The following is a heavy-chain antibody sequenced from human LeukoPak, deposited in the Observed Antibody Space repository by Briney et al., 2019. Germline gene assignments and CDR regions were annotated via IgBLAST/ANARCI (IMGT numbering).Heavy chain of an antibody. CDR3: ARVSARWLQYYFDY. J-gene: IGHJ4*02. D-gene: IGHD5-24*01. V-gene: IGHV1-8*02. CDR2: MNPNSGNT. CDR1: GYTFTSYG. Sequence: ASVKVSCKASGYTFTSYGISWVRQAPGQGLEWMGWMNPNSGNTGYTHKFQGRVTMTRNTSISTAYMELSSLRSEDTAVYYCARVSARWLQYYFDYWGQGTLVTVSS.